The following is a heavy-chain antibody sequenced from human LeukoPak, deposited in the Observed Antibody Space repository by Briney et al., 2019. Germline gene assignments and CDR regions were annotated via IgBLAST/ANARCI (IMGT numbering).Heavy chain of an antibody. CDR3: ASQIYGLFDY. Sequence: PGGSLRLSCAASGFTFRSYTMSWVRQAPGKGLEWVSVISGSGGNTYYADPVKGRFTISRDNAKNSLYLQMNSLRAEDTAVYYCASQIYGLFDYWGQGTLVTVSS. J-gene: IGHJ4*02. D-gene: IGHD3-10*01. V-gene: IGHV3-23*01. CDR2: ISGSGGNT. CDR1: GFTFRSYT.